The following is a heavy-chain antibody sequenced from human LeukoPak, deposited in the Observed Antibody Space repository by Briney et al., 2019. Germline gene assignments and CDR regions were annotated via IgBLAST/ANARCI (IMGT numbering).Heavy chain of an antibody. D-gene: IGHD3-10*01. CDR3: AREAVAGGSGSNYYYYGVDV. V-gene: IGHV4-38-2*02. Sequence: PSETLSLTCTVSGYSIASDYWWGWIRQPPGKRLEWLGSFNHRETPYYNPSLNGRVTILVDTSKNQFSLKLNSVTAADTAVYYCAREAVAGGSGSNYYYYGVDVWGQGTTVTVSS. CDR1: GYSIASDYW. CDR2: FNHRETP. J-gene: IGHJ6*02.